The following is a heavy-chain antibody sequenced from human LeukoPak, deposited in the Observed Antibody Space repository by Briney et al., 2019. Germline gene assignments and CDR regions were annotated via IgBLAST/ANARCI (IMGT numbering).Heavy chain of an antibody. J-gene: IGHJ4*02. CDR2: ISSSGNTI. Sequence: GGSLRLSCAASGFTFSSYSMNWVRQAPGKGLEWVSYISSSGNTIDYADSVKGRFTISRDNAKNSLYLQMVSLRAEDTAVYYCARLRGYSYGYGDYWGQGTLVTVSS. V-gene: IGHV3-48*04. D-gene: IGHD5-18*01. CDR3: ARLRGYSYGYGDY. CDR1: GFTFSSYS.